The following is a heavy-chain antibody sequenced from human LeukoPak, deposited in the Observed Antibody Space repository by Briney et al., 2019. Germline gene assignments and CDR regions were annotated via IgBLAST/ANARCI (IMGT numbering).Heavy chain of an antibody. D-gene: IGHD3-22*01. Sequence: GGSLRLSCAASGFTFNTYAMNWVRQAPGKGLEWVSSISSSSSYIYYADSVKGRFTISRDNAKNSLYLQMNSLRAEDTAVYYCAKEVDYYDSRPGDYWGQGTLVTVSS. CDR3: AKEVDYYDSRPGDY. J-gene: IGHJ4*02. CDR2: ISSSSSYI. V-gene: IGHV3-21*01. CDR1: GFTFNTYA.